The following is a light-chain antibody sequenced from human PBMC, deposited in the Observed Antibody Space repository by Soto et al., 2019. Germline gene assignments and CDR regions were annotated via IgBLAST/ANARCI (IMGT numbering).Light chain of an antibody. CDR3: QHYNSYPEA. CDR1: QSVISN. V-gene: IGKV3-15*01. J-gene: IGKJ1*01. CDR2: GAS. Sequence: EIVMTQSPATLSVSPGERATLSCRDSQSVISNLAWYQQTPGQAPRILVYGASTRETGIPARFSSSGAGTEFTRTISSLQPDDVATDYCQHYNSYPEAFGQGTKVDIK.